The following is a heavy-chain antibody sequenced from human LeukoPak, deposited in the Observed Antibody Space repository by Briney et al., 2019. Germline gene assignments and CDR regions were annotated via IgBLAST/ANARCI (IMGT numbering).Heavy chain of an antibody. J-gene: IGHJ5*02. D-gene: IGHD6-13*01. CDR2: IIPILGIA. CDR3: ARDFLYSSWPTNWFDP. Sequence: ASVKVSCKASGGTFSSYAISWVRQAPGQGLEWMGRIIPILGIANYAQKFQGRVTITADKSTSTAYMELSSLRSEDTAVYYCARDFLYSSWPTNWFDPWGQGTLVTVSS. V-gene: IGHV1-69*04. CDR1: GGTFSSYA.